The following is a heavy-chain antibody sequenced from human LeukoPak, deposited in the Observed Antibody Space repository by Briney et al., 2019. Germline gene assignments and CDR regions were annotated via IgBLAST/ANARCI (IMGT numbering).Heavy chain of an antibody. J-gene: IGHJ5*02. D-gene: IGHD1-1*01. CDR1: GDTISTNSAA. CDR2: TYYNSKWNN. V-gene: IGHV6-1*01. CDR3: ARSKTGTDSNWFDP. Sequence: SQTLSLTCAVSGDTISTNSAAWTWIRQSPSRGLEWLGRTYYNSKWNNDYAVSVKSRITINPDTSKNQFSLQLNSVTPEDTAVYYCARSKTGTDSNWFDPWGQGTLVTVSS.